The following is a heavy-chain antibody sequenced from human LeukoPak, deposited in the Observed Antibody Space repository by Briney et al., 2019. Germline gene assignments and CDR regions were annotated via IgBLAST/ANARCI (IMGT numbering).Heavy chain of an antibody. CDR3: ARDAPQVSGMDV. CDR1: GGFISSGGYY. V-gene: IGHV4-31*03. J-gene: IGHJ6*02. CDR2: IYYSGST. Sequence: SETLSLTCTVSGGFISSGGYYWSWIRQHPGKGLEWIGYIYYSGSTYYNPSLKSRVTISVDTSKNQFSLKLSSVTAADTAVYYCARDAPQVSGMDVWGQGTTVTVSS.